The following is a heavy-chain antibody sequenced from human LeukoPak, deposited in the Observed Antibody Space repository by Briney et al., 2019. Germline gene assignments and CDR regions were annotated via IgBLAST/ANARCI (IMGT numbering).Heavy chain of an antibody. CDR2: MNPNSGNT. D-gene: IGHD3-3*01. CDR1: GYTFTSYD. Sequence: GASVKVSCKASGYTFTSYDINWVRQATGQGLEWMGWMNPNSGNTGYAQKFQGRVTITRNTSISTAYMELSSLRSEDTAVYYCARVSNRFLEWYLSSPFDYWGQGTLVTVSS. CDR3: ARVSNRFLEWYLSSPFDY. V-gene: IGHV1-8*03. J-gene: IGHJ4*02.